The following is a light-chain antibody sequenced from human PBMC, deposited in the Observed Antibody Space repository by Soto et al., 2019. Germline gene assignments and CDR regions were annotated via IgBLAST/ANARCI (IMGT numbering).Light chain of an antibody. J-gene: IGKJ3*01. CDR2: GTS. V-gene: IGKV3D-15*01. CDR3: QQYQNWPPFT. CDR1: QSVNNK. Sequence: ETVLSQSPATLSVSPGKRATLSCRATQSVNNKLAWYQQKPGQAPRLLIYGTSTRATGVPARFSGSGSGTEFTLTISSVQSEDFAVYYCQQYQNWPPFTFGPGTKVDIK.